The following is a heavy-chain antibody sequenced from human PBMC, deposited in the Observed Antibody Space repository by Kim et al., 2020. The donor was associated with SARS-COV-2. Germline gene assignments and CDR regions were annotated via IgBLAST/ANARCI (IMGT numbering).Heavy chain of an antibody. CDR2: INSDGSNT. J-gene: IGHJ4*02. CDR3: ARISYYFDY. Sequence: GGSLRLSCAASGFTFSNYWMHWVRQAPGKGLVWVSRINSDGSNTNYADSVRGRFTISRDNAKNTLYLQMNSLRVEDTAVYYCARISYYFDYWGQGTLVTV. V-gene: IGHV3-74*01. CDR1: GFTFSNYW.